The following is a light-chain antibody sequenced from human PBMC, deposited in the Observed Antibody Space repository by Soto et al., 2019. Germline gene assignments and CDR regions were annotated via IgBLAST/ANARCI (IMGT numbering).Light chain of an antibody. CDR2: DAS. CDR3: QQTYSPPSIT. J-gene: IGKJ5*01. Sequence: DIQMTQSPSTLSASVGDRVTITCRASQSISRWLAWYQQKPGKAPKLLIYDASSLESGVPSRFSGSGSGTEFTLTITSLQPEDFAIYYCQQTYSPPSITFGQGTRLDIK. CDR1: QSISRW. V-gene: IGKV1-5*01.